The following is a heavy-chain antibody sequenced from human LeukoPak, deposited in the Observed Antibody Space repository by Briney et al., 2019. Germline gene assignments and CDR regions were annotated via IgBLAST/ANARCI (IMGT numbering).Heavy chain of an antibody. V-gene: IGHV1-69*06. J-gene: IGHJ6*03. CDR2: IIPIFGTA. CDR3: ARARLEVRGVPLYYMDV. Sequence: GASVKVSCKASGGTFSSYAISWVRQAPGQGLEWMGGIIPIFGTANYAQKFQGRVTITADKSTSTAYMELSSLRSEDTAVYYYARARLEVRGVPLYYMDVWGKGTTVTVSS. D-gene: IGHD3-10*01. CDR1: GGTFSSYA.